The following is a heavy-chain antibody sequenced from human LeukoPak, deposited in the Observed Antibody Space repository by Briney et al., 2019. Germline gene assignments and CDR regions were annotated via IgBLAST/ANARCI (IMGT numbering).Heavy chain of an antibody. CDR1: GYTFTGYY. D-gene: IGHD6-6*01. CDR3: ARGRRTSYYFDY. CDR2: INPNSGGT. V-gene: IGHV1-2*06. J-gene: IGHJ4*02. Sequence: GASVKVSCKASGYTFTGYYMHWLRQAPGQGLEWMGRINPNSGGTHYAQKFQGRVTMTRDTSISTAYMELSSLRSDDTAVYYCARGRRTSYYFDYWGQGTLVTVSS.